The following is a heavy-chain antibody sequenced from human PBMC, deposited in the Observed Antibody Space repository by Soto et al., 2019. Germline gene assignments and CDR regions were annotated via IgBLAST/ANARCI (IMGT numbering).Heavy chain of an antibody. CDR2: IIPVFGLV. Sequence: QVHLLLQSGAEVKKPGSSVKVSCKASGGTPSNSAISWVRQAPGQGLEWMGGIIPVFGLVKYAQNFQGRVTITADESTYTAYMELSSLSPQDTAVYYCAGGRIVVVGSRAYYGMDVWGQGTTVTVSS. CDR3: AGGRIVVVGSRAYYGMDV. CDR1: GGTPSNSA. V-gene: IGHV1-69*01. J-gene: IGHJ6*02. D-gene: IGHD3-22*01.